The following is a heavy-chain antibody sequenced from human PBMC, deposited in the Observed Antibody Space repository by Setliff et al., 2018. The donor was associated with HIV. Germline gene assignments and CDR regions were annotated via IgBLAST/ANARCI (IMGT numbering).Heavy chain of an antibody. CDR3: AKGAGFYGDYTFDY. V-gene: IGHV4-59*11. Sequence: PSETLSLTCTVSGASISSHYWSWSRQSPGRELEWIGYIYSTGSTNYNPSLQSRVSISMDASKNKFSLKVTSVTSADTAVYYCAKGAGFYGDYTFDYWGQGHLVTVSS. CDR2: IYSTGST. D-gene: IGHD4-17*01. CDR1: GASISSHY. J-gene: IGHJ4*02.